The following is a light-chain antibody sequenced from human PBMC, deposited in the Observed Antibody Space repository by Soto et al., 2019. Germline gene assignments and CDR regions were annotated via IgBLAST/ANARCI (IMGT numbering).Light chain of an antibody. CDR2: AAS. J-gene: IGKJ1*01. V-gene: IGKV1-5*01. CDR1: ESIDNW. Sequence: DIQMTQSPSTLSASVGDTVTITCRASESIDNWLAWYQQKPGKAPKLLIFAASTLVRGVPSRFSGRGAGTEVTLPISSLQADYYATFSCQQYHTDWTFGQGTKVEIK. CDR3: QQYHTDWT.